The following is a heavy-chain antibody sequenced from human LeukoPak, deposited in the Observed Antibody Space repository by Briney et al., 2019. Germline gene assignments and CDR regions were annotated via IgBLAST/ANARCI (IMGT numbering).Heavy chain of an antibody. J-gene: IGHJ5*02. CDR1: GGTFNNSA. CDR2: IMPLFGTA. Sequence: SVKVSCKTSGGTFNNSAISWVRQAPGQGLEWLGGIMPLFGTAGYPQKFQGRVTVTKDESTRTVYLELTSLTSDDTAVYYCARDVHGDYGSGWFDPWGQGTLVSVSS. CDR3: ARDVHGDYGSGWFDP. V-gene: IGHV1-69*05. D-gene: IGHD4-17*01.